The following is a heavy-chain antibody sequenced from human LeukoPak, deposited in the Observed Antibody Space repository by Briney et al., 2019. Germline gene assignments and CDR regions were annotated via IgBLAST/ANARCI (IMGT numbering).Heavy chain of an antibody. CDR3: ARGYCSSTICFQYFHH. Sequence: PSETLSLTCTVSSDPISSPHWNWIRQPPGKGLEWIGYIYYSGSTNYNPSLESRVAISVDTSKNQFSLKLNSVTAADTAVYYCARGYCSSTICFQYFHHWGQGTLVTVSS. J-gene: IGHJ1*01. V-gene: IGHV4-59*11. D-gene: IGHD2-2*01. CDR1: SDPISSPH. CDR2: IYYSGST.